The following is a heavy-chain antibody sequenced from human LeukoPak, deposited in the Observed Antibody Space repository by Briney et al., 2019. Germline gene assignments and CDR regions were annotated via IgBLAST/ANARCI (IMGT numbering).Heavy chain of an antibody. J-gene: IGHJ4*02. CDR2: ITPNNGDT. Sequence: ASVKVSCKASGYMFTGYYMHWVRQAPGQGLEWMGWITPNNGDTNYAQNFQGRVTMTRDTSISTAYMELRRLRSDDTAIYFCVRGYQYYFDYWGQGTLVTVSS. V-gene: IGHV1-2*02. CDR3: VRGYQYYFDY. D-gene: IGHD3-22*01. CDR1: GYMFTGYY.